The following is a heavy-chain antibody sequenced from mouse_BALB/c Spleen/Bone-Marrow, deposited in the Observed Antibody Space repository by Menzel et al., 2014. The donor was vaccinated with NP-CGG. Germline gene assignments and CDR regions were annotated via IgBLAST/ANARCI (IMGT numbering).Heavy chain of an antibody. CDR1: GFTFTDYY. V-gene: IGHV7-3*02. J-gene: IGHJ4*01. CDR3: ARSRYPRAMDY. D-gene: IGHD1-1*01. Sequence: EVQRVESGGGLVQPGGSLRLSCATSGFTFTDYYMSWVRQPPGKALEWLGFIRNKANGYTTEYSASVKGRFTISRDNSQSILYLQMNTLRAEDSATYYCARSRYPRAMDYWGQGASVTVSS. CDR2: IRNKANGYTT.